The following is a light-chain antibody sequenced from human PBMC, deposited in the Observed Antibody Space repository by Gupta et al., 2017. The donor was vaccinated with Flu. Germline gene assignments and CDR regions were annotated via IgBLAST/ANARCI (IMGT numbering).Light chain of an antibody. CDR2: GAS. CDR3: HLEGTSGCT. J-gene: IGKJ2*02. Sequence: GTLSLSPGERATLSCRASQSVKNNLLTSYQQKLRQAPRLLIYGASSSATGMLDRYSGSGSAIELTLRILRIVPEVFAVYYCHLEGTSGCTFGQGTKLEIK. CDR1: QSVKNNL. V-gene: IGKV3-20*01.